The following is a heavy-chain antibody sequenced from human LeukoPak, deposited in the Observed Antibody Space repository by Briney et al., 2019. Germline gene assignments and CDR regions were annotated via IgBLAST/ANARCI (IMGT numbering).Heavy chain of an antibody. V-gene: IGHV3-30*02. J-gene: IGHJ6*03. D-gene: IGHD1-1*01. CDR1: GFAFGTYS. Sequence: GGSLRLSCAASGFAFGTYSIHWVRQAPGKGLEWVAFIRYDGSNKYYADSVKGRFTISRDNSKNTLYLQMNSLRAEDTAVYYCAKDPTTYYYYYMDVWGKGTTVTVSS. CDR3: AKDPTTYYYYYMDV. CDR2: IRYDGSNK.